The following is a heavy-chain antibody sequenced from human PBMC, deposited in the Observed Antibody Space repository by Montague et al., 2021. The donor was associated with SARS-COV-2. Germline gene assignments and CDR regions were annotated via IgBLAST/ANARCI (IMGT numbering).Heavy chain of an antibody. V-gene: IGHV6-1*01. Sequence: CAISGDSVGGDEPRRKSEKHTSELHFRQQVVSCYLFKKYNDYAVSVKSRITINPDTSKNQISLQMNSVTPEDTAVYYCARTSASSDYWGQGTLVTVSS. CDR3: ARTSASSDY. CDR1: GDSVGGDEPR. CDR2: SCYLFKKYN. D-gene: IGHD1-26*01. J-gene: IGHJ4*02.